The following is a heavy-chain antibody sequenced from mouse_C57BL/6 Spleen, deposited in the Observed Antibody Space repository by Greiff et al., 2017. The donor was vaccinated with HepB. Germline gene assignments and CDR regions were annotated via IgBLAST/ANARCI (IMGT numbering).Heavy chain of an antibody. CDR3: ARKGELRGFFDY. CDR1: GYTFTSYW. V-gene: IGHV1-53*01. J-gene: IGHJ2*01. CDR2: INPSNGGT. Sequence: QVQLQQSGTELVKPGASVKLSCKASGYTFTSYWMHWVKQRPGQGLEWIGNINPSNGGTNYNEKFKSKATLTVDKSSSTAYMQLSSLTSEDSAVYYCARKGELRGFFDYWGQGTTLTVSS. D-gene: IGHD3-3*01.